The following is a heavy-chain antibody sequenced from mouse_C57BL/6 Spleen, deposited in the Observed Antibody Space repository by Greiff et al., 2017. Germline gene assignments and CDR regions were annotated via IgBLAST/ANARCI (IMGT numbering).Heavy chain of an antibody. Sequence: QVQLQQPGAELVKPGASVKVSCKASGYTFTSYWMHWVKQRPGQGLEWIGRIHPSDSDTNYNQKFKGKATLTVDKSSSTAYMQLSSLTSDDSAVYYCAIQLGNYAMDYWGQGTSVTVSS. V-gene: IGHV1-74*01. J-gene: IGHJ4*01. CDR3: AIQLGNYAMDY. D-gene: IGHD4-1*02. CDR2: IHPSDSDT. CDR1: GYTFTSYW.